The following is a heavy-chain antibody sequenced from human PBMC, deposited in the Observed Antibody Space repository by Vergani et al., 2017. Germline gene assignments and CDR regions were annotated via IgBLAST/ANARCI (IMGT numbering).Heavy chain of an antibody. CDR3: ARETRDTPSSLDY. CDR1: SFKLGDYG. Sequence: SGLCFVHPGRSLRLSCTPSSFKLGDYGMHWVRQAPGRGLEWVSMTWYEGNNNYYADSVKGRFTISKDISKNTLYLQMNSLRGDDTAVYYCARETRDTPSSLDYWGQGTLVTVSS. CDR2: TWYEGNNN. J-gene: IGHJ4*02. V-gene: IGHV3-33*01. D-gene: IGHD5-24*01.